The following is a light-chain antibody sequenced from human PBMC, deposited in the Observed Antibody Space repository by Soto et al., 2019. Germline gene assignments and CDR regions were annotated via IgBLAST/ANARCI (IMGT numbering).Light chain of an antibody. CDR3: QQRSNWPPVIT. Sequence: EIVLTQSPAPLSLSPGERATLSCRASQSVSSYLAWYQQKPGQAPRLLIYDASNRATGIPARFSGSGSGTDFTLTISSLEPEDFAVYYCQQRSNWPPVITFGQGTRLEIK. CDR2: DAS. CDR1: QSVSSY. J-gene: IGKJ5*01. V-gene: IGKV3-11*01.